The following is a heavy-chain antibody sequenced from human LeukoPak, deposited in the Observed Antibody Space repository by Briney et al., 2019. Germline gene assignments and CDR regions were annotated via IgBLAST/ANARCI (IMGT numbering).Heavy chain of an antibody. V-gene: IGHV1-8*02. D-gene: IGHD5-18*01. J-gene: IGHJ4*02. CDR1: GYTFSNYE. CDR2: MNPNTGNT. CDR3: ARDWFPSGYTYGLFDS. Sequence: ASVKVSCKASGYTFSNYEINWVRQAPGQGLEWMGWMNPNTGNTGYAQKFQGRVTMTRNISINTAYMELSSLTSEDTAVFYCARDWFPSGYTYGLFDSWGQGTLVTVSS.